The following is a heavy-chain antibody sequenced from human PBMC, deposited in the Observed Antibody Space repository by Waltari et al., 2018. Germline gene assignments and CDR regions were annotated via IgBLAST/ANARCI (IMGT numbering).Heavy chain of an antibody. CDR2: IYSGGST. D-gene: IGHD3-22*01. CDR3: AKKPPYYYDSSGYLDY. J-gene: IGHJ4*02. V-gene: IGHV3-23*03. Sequence: EVQLLESGGGLVQPGGSLRLSCAASGFTFSSYAMSWVRQAPGKGLEWVSVIYSGGSTYYADSVKGRFTISRDNSKNTLYLQMNSLRAEDTAVYYCAKKPPYYYDSSGYLDYWGQGTLVTVSS. CDR1: GFTFSSYA.